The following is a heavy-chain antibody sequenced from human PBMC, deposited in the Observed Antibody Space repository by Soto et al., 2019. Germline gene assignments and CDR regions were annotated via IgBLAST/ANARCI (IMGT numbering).Heavy chain of an antibody. V-gene: IGHV4-4*07. D-gene: IGHD3-16*01. J-gene: IGHJ6*02. CDR3: AGGGEFYVVDV. Sequence: QVQLQESGPGLVKPSETLSLTCTVSGGSISGYYWTWIRQPAGKGLEWIGRKHTSGTTNYNPSLKDRVTMAIDTSTNQFSPTRSSVTAADTAVFCCAGGGEFYVVDVWGQGTTVAVPS. CDR2: KHTSGTT. CDR1: GGSISGYY.